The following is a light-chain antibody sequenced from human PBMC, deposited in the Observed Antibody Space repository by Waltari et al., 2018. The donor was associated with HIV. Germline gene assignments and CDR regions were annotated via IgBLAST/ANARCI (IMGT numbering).Light chain of an antibody. CDR1: NIGSKS. J-gene: IGLJ2*01. V-gene: IGLV3-21*04. CDR2: DDS. CDR3: QVWDSGIVV. Sequence: SYVLTQPPSVSMAPGKTARITCGGYNIGSKSVHWYQQRPGQAPVLVIYDDSDRPSGTPGRCSGSTAGNTATLTISGGEAGDEADYYCQVWDSGIVVFGGGTKVTVL.